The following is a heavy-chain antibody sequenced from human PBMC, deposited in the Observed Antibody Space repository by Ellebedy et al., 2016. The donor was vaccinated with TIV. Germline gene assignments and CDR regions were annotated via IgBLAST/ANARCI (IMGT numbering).Heavy chain of an antibody. CDR1: GGSISSGGYY. V-gene: IGHV4-39*01. CDR3: ARHAGGVDAFDI. Sequence: SETLSLTXTVSGGSISSGGYYWGWIRQPPGKGLEWIGSIYYSGRTHYNPSLKSRVTISVDTSKNQFSLKLSSVTAADTGVYYCARHAGGVDAFDIWGQGTMVTVSS. CDR2: IYYSGRT. J-gene: IGHJ3*02. D-gene: IGHD3-10*01.